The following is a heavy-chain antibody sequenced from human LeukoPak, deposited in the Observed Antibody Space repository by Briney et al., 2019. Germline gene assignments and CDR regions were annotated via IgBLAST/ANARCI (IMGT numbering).Heavy chain of an antibody. J-gene: IGHJ4*02. CDR1: GFTFSNAW. V-gene: IGHV4-59*01. D-gene: IGHD2-15*01. Sequence: PGGSLRLSCAASGFTFSNAWMSWVRQAPGKGLEWVGYIHYIGGTKYNPSLKSRVTISVDTPKNQFSLKLSSVTAADTAVYYCAGDSAYCSGGSCGNFAYWGQGTLVTVSS. CDR3: AGDSAYCSGGSCGNFAY. CDR2: IHYIGGT.